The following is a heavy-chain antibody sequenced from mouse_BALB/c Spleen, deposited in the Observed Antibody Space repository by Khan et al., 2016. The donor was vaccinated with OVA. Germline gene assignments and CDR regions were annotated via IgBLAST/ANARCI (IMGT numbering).Heavy chain of an antibody. J-gene: IGHJ4*01. CDR1: GLSLTNYG. V-gene: IGHV2-5*01. Sequence: QVQLQQSGPGLVQPSQRLSITCPVSGLSLTNYGVHWVRQSPGKGLEWLGVRWRGGSTDYNAAFMSRLYITQANSKSQVFLTMNSLQADDTAIYSCAKTQAGYAMDYWGQGTSVTVSS. CDR3: AKTQAGYAMDY. CDR2: RWRGGST.